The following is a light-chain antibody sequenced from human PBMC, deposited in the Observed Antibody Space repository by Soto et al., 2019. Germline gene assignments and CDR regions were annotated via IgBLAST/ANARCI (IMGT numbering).Light chain of an antibody. Sequence: DIQMTHSPSTLSASVGDRVTITCRASQSISSWLAWYQQKPGKAPKLLIYKASTLQSGVPSRFSGSGSGTEFTLAISSLQPDDFATYYCQQYNDNWTFGQGTKVDIK. J-gene: IGKJ1*01. V-gene: IGKV1-5*03. CDR3: QQYNDNWT. CDR2: KAS. CDR1: QSISSW.